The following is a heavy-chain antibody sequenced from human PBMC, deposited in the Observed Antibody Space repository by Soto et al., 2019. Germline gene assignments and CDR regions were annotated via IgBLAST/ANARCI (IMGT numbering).Heavy chain of an antibody. CDR1: GFSLSNARMG. D-gene: IGHD5-18*01. J-gene: IGHJ6*02. V-gene: IGHV2-26*01. CDR3: TRTPTAMADYYYYGMDV. Sequence: QVTLKESGPVLVKPTEPLTLTCTVSGFSLSNARMGVSWIRQPPGKALEWLAHIFSNDEKSYRTSLKSRLTISKDTSKSQMVLTMINTDPVNTATYYCTRTPTAMADYYYYGMDVWGQGTTVTVSS. CDR2: IFSNDEK.